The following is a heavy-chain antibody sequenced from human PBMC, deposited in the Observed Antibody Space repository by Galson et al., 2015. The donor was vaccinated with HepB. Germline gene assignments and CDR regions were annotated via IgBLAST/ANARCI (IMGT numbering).Heavy chain of an antibody. CDR2: INNDGVSY. CDR1: GFTFSSYA. V-gene: IGHV3-64*02. CDR3: VRGRSGYNRNSFDY. Sequence: SLRLSCAASGFTFSSYAMHWVRQAPGKGLESVSAINNDGVSYYYADSVKGRFTISRDNSKNTLYLQMGSLRAEDMAVYYCVRGRSGYNRNSFDYWGQGTLVTVSS. D-gene: IGHD5-12*01. J-gene: IGHJ4*02.